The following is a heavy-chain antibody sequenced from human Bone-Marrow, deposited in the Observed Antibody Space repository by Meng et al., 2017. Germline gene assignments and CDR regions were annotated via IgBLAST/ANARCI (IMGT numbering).Heavy chain of an antibody. CDR3: ARGPTTMAHDFDY. V-gene: IGHV4-34*01. Sequence: QGQRQQGGCGLLKPSESLSLTCVVSGGCFSDYYWSWIRQPPGKGLEWIGEINHSGSTNYNPSLESRATISVDTSQNNLSLKLSSMTAADSAVYYCARGPTTMAHDFDYWGQGTLVTVSS. D-gene: IGHD4-11*01. CDR2: INHSGST. J-gene: IGHJ4*02. CDR1: GGCFSDYY.